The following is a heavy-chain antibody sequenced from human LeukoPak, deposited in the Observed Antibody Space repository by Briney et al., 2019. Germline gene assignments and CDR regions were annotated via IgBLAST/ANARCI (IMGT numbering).Heavy chain of an antibody. J-gene: IGHJ4*02. Sequence: PSETLSLTCAVYGGSFSGYYWSWIRQPPGKGREWIGEINHSGSTNYNPSLKSRGTISVDTSTTHFSLRLSSVTAADTAVYYCARGRCVTIFGVLTMAVPYFDYWGQGTLVTVSS. CDR1: GGSFSGYY. D-gene: IGHD3-3*01. CDR2: INHSGST. V-gene: IGHV4-34*01. CDR3: ARGRCVTIFGVLTMAVPYFDY.